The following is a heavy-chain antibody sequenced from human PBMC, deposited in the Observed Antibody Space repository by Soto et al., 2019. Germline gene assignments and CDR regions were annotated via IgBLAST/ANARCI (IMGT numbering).Heavy chain of an antibody. D-gene: IGHD3-10*01. CDR2: VWYDGTTK. CDR3: ATVDNYYGSVF. CDR1: GSTFSNYG. J-gene: IGHJ4*02. V-gene: IGHV3-33*01. Sequence: QVQLVESGGGVVQPGTSLRLSCAASGSTFSNYGMHWVRQAPGKGLEWVAVVWYDGTTKFYPDSVKGRFTISRDNSNNTLYLQMTSLRVEDTAVYYCATVDNYYGSVFWGQGTLVTVSS.